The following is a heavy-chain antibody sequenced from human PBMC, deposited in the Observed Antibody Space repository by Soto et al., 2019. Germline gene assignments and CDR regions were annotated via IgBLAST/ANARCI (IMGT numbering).Heavy chain of an antibody. D-gene: IGHD1-1*01. CDR3: ARGRYGDY. Sequence: QVHLVQSGAEVKKPGASVKVSCEGSGYAFTTYGTTWVRQAPGQGLEWMGWISAHSGNTNYAQKLQGRVTVTRDTSTSTAYMELRSLRSDDTAVYYCARGRYGDYWGQGALVTVSS. J-gene: IGHJ4*02. CDR1: GYAFTTYG. V-gene: IGHV1-18*01. CDR2: ISAHSGNT.